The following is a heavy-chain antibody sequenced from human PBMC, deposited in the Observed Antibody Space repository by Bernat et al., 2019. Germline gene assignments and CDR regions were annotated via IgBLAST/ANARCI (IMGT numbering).Heavy chain of an antibody. V-gene: IGHV5-51*01. CDR3: ARLSDYDTRGSDFDY. J-gene: IGHJ4*02. CDR1: GYSFTSYW. CDR2: IYPGVSDT. D-gene: IGHD3-22*01. Sequence: EVQLVQSGAEVKKPGESLKISCKGSGYSFTSYWIAWVRQMPGKGLEWMGIIYPGVSDTKYSPPFQGQVTISADKSITTAYLQWSSLKASDTAMYYGARLSDYDTRGSDFDYWGQGTLVTVSS.